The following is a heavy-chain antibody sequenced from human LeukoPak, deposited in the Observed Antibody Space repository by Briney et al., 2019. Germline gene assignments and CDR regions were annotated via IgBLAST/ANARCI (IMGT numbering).Heavy chain of an antibody. CDR1: GYTFTGHY. Sequence: ASVKVSCKASGYTFTGHYMHWVRQAPGQGLEWMGWINPNSGGTNYAQKFQGRVTMTRDTSISTAYMELSRLRSDDTAVYYCARVDCRSTSCYTFPDYYYYYGMDVWGQGTTVTVSS. CDR3: ARVDCRSTSCYTFPDYYYYYGMDV. D-gene: IGHD2-2*02. CDR2: INPNSGGT. V-gene: IGHV1-2*02. J-gene: IGHJ6*02.